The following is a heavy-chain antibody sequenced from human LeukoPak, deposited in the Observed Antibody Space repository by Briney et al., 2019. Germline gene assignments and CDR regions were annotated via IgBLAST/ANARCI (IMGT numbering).Heavy chain of an antibody. V-gene: IGHV4-34*01. CDR1: GGSFSGYY. CDR3: ARLGAITGTTAGRPP. Sequence: KTSETLSLTCAVYGGSFSGYYWNWIRQPPGKGLEWIGEINHSGSTNYNPSLKSRVTISVDTSKNQFSLKLGSVTAADTAVYYCARLGAITGTTAGRPPWGQGTLVTVSS. J-gene: IGHJ5*02. D-gene: IGHD1-7*01. CDR2: INHSGST.